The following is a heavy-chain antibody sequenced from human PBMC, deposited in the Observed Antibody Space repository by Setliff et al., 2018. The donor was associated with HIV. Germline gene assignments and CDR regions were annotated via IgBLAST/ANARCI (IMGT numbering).Heavy chain of an antibody. D-gene: IGHD3-10*01. CDR3: ARVITMVWTTFDP. J-gene: IGHJ5*02. CDR2: IYHSGGT. Sequence: SETLSLTCAVSGGSISSSNWWSWVRQPPGKGLEWIGEIYHSGGTNYNPSLKSRVTISLDKSKNHFSLELRSVTAADTAVYYCARVITMVWTTFDPWGQGTLVTVPS. CDR1: GGSISSSNW. V-gene: IGHV4-4*02.